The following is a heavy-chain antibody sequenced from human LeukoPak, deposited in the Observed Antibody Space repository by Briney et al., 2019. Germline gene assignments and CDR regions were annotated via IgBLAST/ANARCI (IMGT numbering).Heavy chain of an antibody. J-gene: IGHJ5*02. CDR3: ARMDHLTTGNPNWFHP. V-gene: IGHV1-8*01. D-gene: IGHD4-11*01. CDR1: GYTFTSYD. Sequence: ASVKVSCKASGYTFTSYDINWVRQASGQGLEWMGWMKPNSGNTGYAQKFQGRVTMTRNTSISTAYMELNGLTSEDTAVYYCARMDHLTTGNPNWFHPWGQGTLVTVSS. CDR2: MKPNSGNT.